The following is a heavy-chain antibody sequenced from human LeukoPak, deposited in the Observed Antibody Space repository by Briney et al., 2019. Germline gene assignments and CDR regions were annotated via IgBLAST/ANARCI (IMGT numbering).Heavy chain of an antibody. CDR1: EGTFSSYA. CDR2: IIPIFGTA. CDR3: ARGKLEDGGYFDY. Sequence: SVKVSCKASEGTFSSYAISWVRQAPGQGLEWMGGIIPIFGTANYAQKFQGRVTITADESTSTAYMELSSLRSEDTAVYYCARGKLEDGGYFDYWGQGTLVTVSS. J-gene: IGHJ4*02. V-gene: IGHV1-69*13. D-gene: IGHD1-1*01.